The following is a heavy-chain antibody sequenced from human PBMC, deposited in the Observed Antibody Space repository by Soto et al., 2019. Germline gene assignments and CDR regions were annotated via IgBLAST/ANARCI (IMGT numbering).Heavy chain of an antibody. Sequence: QVQLVQSGAEVKEPGASVRVSCKASGYTFSSYGFSWVRQAPGQGLEWVAWISANSGDTNSAQKFQGRVTLTTDTSPSTAYMALRSLTSDDTPIYYRARDFRDSCGGPSCIDFDFWGHATLVTVSS. V-gene: IGHV1-18*01. CDR2: ISANSGDT. J-gene: IGHJ4*01. CDR1: GYTFSSYG. D-gene: IGHD2-21*01. CDR3: ARDFRDSCGGPSCIDFDF.